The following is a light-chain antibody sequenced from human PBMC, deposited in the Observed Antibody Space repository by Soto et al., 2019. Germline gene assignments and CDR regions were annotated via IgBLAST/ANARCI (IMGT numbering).Light chain of an antibody. CDR3: SSYTSRSLYV. V-gene: IGLV2-14*01. CDR1: SSDVGGHNY. Sequence: QSALTQPASVSGSPGQSITISCTGTSSDVGGHNYVSWYQQHPGKAPKLMIYDVSNRPSGVSNRFSGSKSGNTASLTISGLQAEDEADYYCSSYTSRSLYVFGTGTKVTVL. J-gene: IGLJ1*01. CDR2: DVS.